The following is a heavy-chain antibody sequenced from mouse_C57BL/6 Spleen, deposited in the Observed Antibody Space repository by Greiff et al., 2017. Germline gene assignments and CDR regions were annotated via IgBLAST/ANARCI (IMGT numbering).Heavy chain of an antibody. CDR3: ARGHGYDEEGFAY. Sequence: EVQLVESGPGLAKPSQTLSLTCSVTGYSITSDYWNWIRKFPGNKLEYMGYISYSGSTYYNPSLKSRISITRDTSKNQYYLQLNSVTTEDTATYSCARGHGYDEEGFAYWGQGTLVTVSA. CDR2: ISYSGST. J-gene: IGHJ3*01. V-gene: IGHV3-8*01. D-gene: IGHD2-2*01. CDR1: GYSITSDY.